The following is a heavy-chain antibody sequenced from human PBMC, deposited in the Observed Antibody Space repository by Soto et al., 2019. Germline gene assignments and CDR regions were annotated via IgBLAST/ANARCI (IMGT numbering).Heavy chain of an antibody. CDR1: GGPISGDYY. Sequence: SDTLSLTYTVSGGPISGDYYWTWIRKHPGEGLEWIGYIYYSGCTYYNPSLKSRVTISVGTSKNQFSLSLSSVTAADTAVYYCARVYSGTWITFDYWGQGTLVTVSS. CDR3: ARVYSGTWITFDY. J-gene: IGHJ4*02. CDR2: IYYSGCT. V-gene: IGHV4-30-4*02. D-gene: IGHD1-26*01.